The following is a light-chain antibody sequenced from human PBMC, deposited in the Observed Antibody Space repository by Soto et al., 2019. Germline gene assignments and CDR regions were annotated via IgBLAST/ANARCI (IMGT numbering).Light chain of an antibody. Sequence: EIVMTQSPATLSVSPGERATLSCRASQSVSSKLVWYQQKPGQAPRLRIYGASTRANGIPARFSGSGSGTEFTLTIRSLQSEDFAVYYCQQYNNWPPSTVGQGTKVEIK. CDR3: QQYNNWPPST. CDR1: QSVSSK. CDR2: GAS. V-gene: IGKV3-15*01. J-gene: IGKJ1*01.